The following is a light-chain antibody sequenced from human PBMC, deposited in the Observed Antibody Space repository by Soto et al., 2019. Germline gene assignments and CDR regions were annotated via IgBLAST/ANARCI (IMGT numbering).Light chain of an antibody. V-gene: IGLV1-40*01. Sequence: QSVLTQPPSVSGAPGQRVTISCTGSSSNIGAGYDVHWYQQLPGTAPKLLIYGNSNRPSGVPDRFSGSKSGTSASLAITGFQAEDEAVYYCQSYARSLSGCGFGTGTKVTVL. CDR2: GNS. CDR1: SSNIGAGYD. CDR3: QSYARSLSGCG. J-gene: IGLJ1*01.